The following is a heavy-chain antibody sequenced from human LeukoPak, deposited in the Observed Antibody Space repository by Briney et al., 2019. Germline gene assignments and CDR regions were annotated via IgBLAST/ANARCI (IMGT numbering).Heavy chain of an antibody. V-gene: IGHV4-30-4*01. CDR3: ARAPADYDSSGYYPGGFDY. Sequence: PSETLSLTCTVSGGSISSGDYYWSWIRQPPGKGLEWIGYIYYSGSTYYNPSLKSRVTISVDTSKNQFSLKLSSVTAADTAVYYCARAPADYDSSGYYPGGFDYWGQGTLATVSS. CDR1: GGSISSGDYY. J-gene: IGHJ4*02. CDR2: IYYSGST. D-gene: IGHD3-22*01.